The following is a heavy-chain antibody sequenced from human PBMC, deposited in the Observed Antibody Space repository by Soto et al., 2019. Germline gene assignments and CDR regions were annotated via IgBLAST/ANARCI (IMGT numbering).Heavy chain of an antibody. Sequence: GESLKISCAASGFTFSDYYMSWIRQAPGKGLEWVSYISSSGSTIYYADSVKGRFTISRDNAKNSLYLQMNSLRAEDTAVYYCARDLEAVAGGFDYWGQGTLVTVSS. D-gene: IGHD6-19*01. CDR1: GFTFSDYY. CDR2: ISSSGSTI. J-gene: IGHJ4*02. V-gene: IGHV3-11*01. CDR3: ARDLEAVAGGFDY.